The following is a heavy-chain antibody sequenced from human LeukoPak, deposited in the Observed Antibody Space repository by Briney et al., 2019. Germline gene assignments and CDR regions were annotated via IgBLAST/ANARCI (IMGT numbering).Heavy chain of an antibody. CDR1: GFTFSSYW. Sequence: GGSLRLSCAPSGFTFSSYWMSWVRQAPGKGLEWVANIKQDGSEKYYVDSVKGRFTISRDNAENSLYLQMNSLRADDTAVYYCARKAYGLDVWGKGTTVTVSS. CDR2: IKQDGSEK. V-gene: IGHV3-7*03. CDR3: ARKAYGLDV. J-gene: IGHJ6*04.